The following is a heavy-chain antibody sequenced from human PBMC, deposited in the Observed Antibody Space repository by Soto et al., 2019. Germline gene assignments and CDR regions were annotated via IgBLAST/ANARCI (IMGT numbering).Heavy chain of an antibody. CDR2: IYYSGST. Sequence: QLQLQESGPGLVKPSETLSLTCTVSGGSISSSSYYWGWIRLPPGKGLEWIGSIYYSGSTYYNPALMSRVTISVDTSKNQFSLKLSSVTAADTAVYYCARLCVVPAASVDVWGQGTTVTVSS. CDR1: GGSISSSSYY. CDR3: ARLCVVPAASVDV. V-gene: IGHV4-39*01. D-gene: IGHD2-2*01. J-gene: IGHJ6*02.